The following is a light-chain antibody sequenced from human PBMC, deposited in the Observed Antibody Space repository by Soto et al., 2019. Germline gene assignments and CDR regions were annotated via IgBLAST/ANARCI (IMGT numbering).Light chain of an antibody. CDR2: DNT. Sequence: QPVLTQPPSVSGAPGERVTISCTGSSSDIGAGYRVRWYQQVPGTAPKLLIYDNTNRPSGVPARFSGSKSGTSASLAISGLQVEDEADYYCQSFDKYLSAVVFGGGTKLTVL. CDR3: QSFDKYLSAVV. J-gene: IGLJ2*01. CDR1: SSDIGAGYR. V-gene: IGLV1-40*01.